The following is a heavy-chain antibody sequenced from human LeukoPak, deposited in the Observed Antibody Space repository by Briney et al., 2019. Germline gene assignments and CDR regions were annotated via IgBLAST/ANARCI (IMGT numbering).Heavy chain of an antibody. Sequence: PGGSLRLSCAASGFTFSNYAVSWVRQAPGKGLEWVSSITGTADKTYDADSVKGRFTISRDNSKNTLSLQMSSLRVEDTAIYYCARRGGSRGWGAFDIWGQGTIVTVSS. CDR2: ITGTADKT. J-gene: IGHJ3*02. V-gene: IGHV3-23*01. CDR1: GFTFSNYA. D-gene: IGHD6-19*01. CDR3: ARRGGSRGWGAFDI.